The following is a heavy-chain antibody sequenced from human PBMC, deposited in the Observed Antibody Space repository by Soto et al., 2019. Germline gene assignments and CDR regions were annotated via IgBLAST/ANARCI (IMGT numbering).Heavy chain of an antibody. CDR3: ARDAYYYDSSGYRYFDY. D-gene: IGHD3-22*01. CDR1: GFTFSDYY. Sequence: GGSLRLSCAASGFTFSDYYMSWIRQAPGKGLEWVSYISSSSSYTNYADSVKGRFTISRDNAKNSLYLQMNSLGAEDTAVYYCARDAYYYDSSGYRYFDYWGQGTLVTVSS. V-gene: IGHV3-11*06. J-gene: IGHJ4*02. CDR2: ISSSSSYT.